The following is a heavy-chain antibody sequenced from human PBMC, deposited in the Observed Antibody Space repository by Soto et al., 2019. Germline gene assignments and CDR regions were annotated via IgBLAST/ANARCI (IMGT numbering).Heavy chain of an antibody. CDR2: IIPFFGTA. CDR3: AREAGSPLHLNSFDY. J-gene: IGHJ4*02. Sequence: QVQMVQSGAEVKKPGSSVKVSCKASGGTFSSYGISWVRQAPGQGLEWMGGIIPFFGTANYAQKFQDRVTITADESTSIAYMELRSLRSEDTAVYYCAREAGSPLHLNSFDYWGQGTLVTVSS. CDR1: GGTFSSYG. V-gene: IGHV1-69*12.